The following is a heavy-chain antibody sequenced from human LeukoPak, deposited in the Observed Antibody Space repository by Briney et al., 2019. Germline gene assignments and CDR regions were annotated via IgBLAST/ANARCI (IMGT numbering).Heavy chain of an antibody. Sequence: GGSLRLSCAASGFTFSSYWMSWVRQAPGKGLEWVANIKQDGSEKYCVDSVKGRFTISRDNAKNSLYLQMNSLRAEDTAVYYCATYYDFWSGYYQDFDYWGQGTLVTVSS. D-gene: IGHD3-3*01. CDR3: ATYYDFWSGYYQDFDY. V-gene: IGHV3-7*01. CDR1: GFTFSSYW. CDR2: IKQDGSEK. J-gene: IGHJ4*02.